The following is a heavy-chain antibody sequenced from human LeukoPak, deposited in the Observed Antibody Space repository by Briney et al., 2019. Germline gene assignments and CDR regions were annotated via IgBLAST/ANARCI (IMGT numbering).Heavy chain of an antibody. CDR3: ARSNSSGWYGY. V-gene: IGHV4-4*09. CDR1: GGSISSYY. D-gene: IGHD6-19*01. Sequence: SETLSLTCTVSGGSISSYYWSWIRQPPGKGLGWIGYIYTSGSTNYNPSLKSRVTISVDTSKNQFSLKLSSVTAADTAVYYCARSNSSGWYGYWGQGTLVTVSS. J-gene: IGHJ4*02. CDR2: IYTSGST.